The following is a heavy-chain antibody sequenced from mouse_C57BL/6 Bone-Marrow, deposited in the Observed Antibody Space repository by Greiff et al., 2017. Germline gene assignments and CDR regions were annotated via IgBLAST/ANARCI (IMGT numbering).Heavy chain of an antibody. CDR2: IDPSDSYT. D-gene: IGHD1-1*01. J-gene: IGHJ2*01. V-gene: IGHV1-59*01. CDR3: ASLYYYGSRYFDY. Sequence: VQLQQPGAELVRPGTSVKLSCKASGYTFTSYWMHWVKPRPGQGLEWIGVIDPSDSYTNYNQKFKGKATLTVDTSSSPAYLQSSSPTSEDSAVYYCASLYYYGSRYFDYWGQGTTLTVSA. CDR1: GYTFTSYW.